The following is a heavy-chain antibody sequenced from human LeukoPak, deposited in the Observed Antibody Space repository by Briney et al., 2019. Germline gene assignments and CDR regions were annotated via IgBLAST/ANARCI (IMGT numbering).Heavy chain of an antibody. V-gene: IGHV3-74*01. D-gene: IGHD3-16*01. CDR2: VNPDGSST. CDR3: GRGGSYGDY. CDR1: GFTFSRYW. J-gene: IGHJ4*02. Sequence: GGSLRPSSAASGFTFSRYWMHWVRQVPGKGLVWVSRVNPDGSSTTYADSVKGRFTSSRDNAKNTLYLQMNRLRVEDTAVFYCGRGGSYGDYWGQGILVTVSS.